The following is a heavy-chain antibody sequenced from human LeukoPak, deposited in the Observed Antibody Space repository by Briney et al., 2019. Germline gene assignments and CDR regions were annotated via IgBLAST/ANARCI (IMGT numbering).Heavy chain of an antibody. V-gene: IGHV3-7*01. CDR2: IKQDGSET. D-gene: IGHD2-2*02. CDR3: ARDRVVVPAAIYFDN. Sequence: GGSLRLSCEASGFTFSSYWMSWVRQAPGKGLEWVANIKQDGSETYSVGSVKGRFTISRDNAKNSLYLQMNSLRAEDTAMYYCARDRVVVPAAIYFDNWGQGTLVTVSS. J-gene: IGHJ4*02. CDR1: GFTFSSYW.